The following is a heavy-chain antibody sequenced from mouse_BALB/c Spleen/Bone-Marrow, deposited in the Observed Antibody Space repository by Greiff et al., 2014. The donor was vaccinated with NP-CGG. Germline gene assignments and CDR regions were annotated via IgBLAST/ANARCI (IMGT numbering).Heavy chain of an antibody. J-gene: IGHJ3*01. Sequence: DVQLVESGGGLVKPGGSLKLSCAASGFAFSSYDMSWVRQTTEKRLEWVAYISSGGGSTYYSDTVKGRFTISRDNAKNTLYLEMSSLKSEDTAMYYCARHMIRGFAYWGQGTLVTVSA. CDR3: ARHMIRGFAY. CDR1: GFAFSSYD. D-gene: IGHD2-4*01. CDR2: ISSGGGST. V-gene: IGHV5-12-1*01.